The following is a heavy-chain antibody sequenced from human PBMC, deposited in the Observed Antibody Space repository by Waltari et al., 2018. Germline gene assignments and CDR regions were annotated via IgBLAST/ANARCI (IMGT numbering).Heavy chain of an antibody. J-gene: IGHJ4*02. D-gene: IGHD2-2*03. CDR3: TRQVLGYCTSAACRRLES. CDR2: IYHDGTT. CDR1: GYAINSGFY. Sequence: QLQLQESGPGLVKSSETLSPTCDVSGYAINSGFYWGWVRQPPGRGLEWVATIYHDGTTFYNPSLTGRVTTSMDTSKNQFSLKMKSVTAADTAVYYCTRQVLGYCTSAACRRLESWGQGTLVTVSS. V-gene: IGHV4-38-2*01.